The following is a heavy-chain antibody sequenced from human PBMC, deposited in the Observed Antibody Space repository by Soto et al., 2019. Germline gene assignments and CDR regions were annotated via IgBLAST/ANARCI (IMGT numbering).Heavy chain of an antibody. D-gene: IGHD2-21*02. J-gene: IGHJ5*01. Sequence: EVQLLESGGGLVQPGGSLRLSCAASGFTFSSYAMSWVHQAPGKGLEWVSAISGSGGSTYYADSVKGRFTISRDNSKNTLYLQMNSLRAEDTAVYYCAKDKRAVVTPSDSWGQGTLVTVSS. CDR2: ISGSGGST. CDR3: AKDKRAVVTPSDS. V-gene: IGHV3-23*01. CDR1: GFTFSSYA.